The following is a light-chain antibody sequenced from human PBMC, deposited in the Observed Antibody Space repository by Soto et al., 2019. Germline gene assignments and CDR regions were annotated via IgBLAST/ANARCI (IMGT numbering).Light chain of an antibody. CDR1: QNIASA. J-gene: IGKJ2*01. Sequence: EVLMTQSPDILSVSPGDTAILSCRASQNIASALAWYQQKPGQAPRLLIYGASSRATGIPDRFSGSGSGTDFTLTISRLEPEDFAVYYCQQYGSSPGYTFGQGTKLEIK. CDR2: GAS. CDR3: QQYGSSPGYT. V-gene: IGKV3-20*01.